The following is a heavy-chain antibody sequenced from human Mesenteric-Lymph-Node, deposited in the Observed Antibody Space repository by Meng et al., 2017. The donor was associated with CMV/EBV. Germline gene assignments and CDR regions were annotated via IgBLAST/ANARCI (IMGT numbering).Heavy chain of an antibody. J-gene: IGHJ4*02. Sequence: ASVKVSCKASGYTFTTYGIAWVRQAPGQGLEWMGWISAHNGNTKFAQKLQGRLTMTTDTSTSTVYMELRSLRSDDTAMYYCAKGGNRYDSGSDYFDYWGQGTLVPSPQ. CDR2: ISAHNGNT. CDR1: GYTFTTYG. CDR3: AKGGNRYDSGSDYFDY. D-gene: IGHD3-10*01. V-gene: IGHV1-18*01.